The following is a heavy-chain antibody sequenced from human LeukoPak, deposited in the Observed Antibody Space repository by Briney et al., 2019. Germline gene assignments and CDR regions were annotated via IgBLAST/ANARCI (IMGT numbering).Heavy chain of an antibody. D-gene: IGHD2-21*02. CDR1: GFTFSSYA. V-gene: IGHV3-23*01. CDR2: ISGSGGST. Sequence: GGSLRLSCAASGFTFSSYAMSWVRQAPGKGLEWVSAISGSGGSTYYADSVKGRFTISRDNTKNSLYLQMNSLRAEDTAVFYCARAVTASLSNAFDIWGQGTKVTVSS. CDR3: ARAVTASLSNAFDI. J-gene: IGHJ3*02.